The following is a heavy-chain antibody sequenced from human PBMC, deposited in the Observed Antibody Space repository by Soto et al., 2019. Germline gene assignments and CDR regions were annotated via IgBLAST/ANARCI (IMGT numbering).Heavy chain of an antibody. Sequence: QVQLVQSGAEVKKPGASVKVSCKASGYTFTNYGISWVRQAPGQGLEWMGWISAYNGNTNYAQNLQGRVTMTADTSTSTAYMELRSLRSDDTAVYYCARDRHQKLVVYYYYGMDVWGQGTTVTVSS. CDR2: ISAYNGNT. CDR3: ARDRHQKLVVYYYYGMDV. V-gene: IGHV1-18*01. D-gene: IGHD6-13*01. CDR1: GYTFTNYG. J-gene: IGHJ6*02.